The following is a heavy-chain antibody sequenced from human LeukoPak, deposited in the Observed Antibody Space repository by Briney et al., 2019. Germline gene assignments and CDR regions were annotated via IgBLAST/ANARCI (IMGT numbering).Heavy chain of an antibody. V-gene: IGHV4-59*01. J-gene: IGHJ4*02. CDR2: IYYSGST. CDR3: ARFPKPTYGSLGYFDY. D-gene: IGHD1-26*01. Sequence: SETLSLTCTVSGGSISSYYWTWIRQPPGKGLEWIGYIYYSGSTNYSPSLKSRVTISVDMSKNQFSLKLSSVTAADTAVYYCARFPKPTYGSLGYFDYWGQGTLVTVSS. CDR1: GGSISSYY.